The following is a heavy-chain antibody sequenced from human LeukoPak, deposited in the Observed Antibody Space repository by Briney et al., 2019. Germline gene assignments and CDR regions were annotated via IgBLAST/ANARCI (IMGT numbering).Heavy chain of an antibody. V-gene: IGHV4-30-4*01. CDR1: GGSISSDDYY. CDR3: ARGGVGGYDYFDS. CDR2: ITYSGST. J-gene: IGHJ4*02. Sequence: SETLSLACTVSGGSISSDDYYWSWIRQPPGKGLEWIGHITYSGSTDYSPSLRSRVTMSVDTSKNQFSLKLNSVTAAETAMYFCARGGVGGYDYFDSWGQGTLVAVFS. D-gene: IGHD5-12*01.